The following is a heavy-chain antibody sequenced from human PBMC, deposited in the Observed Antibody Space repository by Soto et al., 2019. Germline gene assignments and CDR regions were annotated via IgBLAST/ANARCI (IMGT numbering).Heavy chain of an antibody. V-gene: IGHV4-59*01. CDR2: IYYSGST. D-gene: IGHD2-15*01. Sequence: SETLSLTSTVSGGSISSYHWSWIRQPPGKGLEWIGYIYYSGSTNYNPSLKSRVTISVDTSKNQFSLKLSSVTAADTAVYYCARGLRYCSGGSCYPNWFDPWGQGTLVTV. CDR1: GGSISSYH. CDR3: ARGLRYCSGGSCYPNWFDP. J-gene: IGHJ5*02.